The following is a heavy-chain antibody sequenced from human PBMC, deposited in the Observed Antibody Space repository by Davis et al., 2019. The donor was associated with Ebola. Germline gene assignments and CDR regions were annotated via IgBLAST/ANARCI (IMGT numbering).Heavy chain of an antibody. Sequence: GESLKISCAASGFTFSSYSMNWVRQAPGKGLEWVSSISSSSSYIYYADSVKGRFTISRDNAKNSLYLQMNSLKASDTAMYYCARLGCTSHCYTHFDYWGQGTLVTVSS. CDR1: GFTFSSYS. J-gene: IGHJ4*02. V-gene: IGHV3-21*04. D-gene: IGHD2-2*01. CDR3: ARLGCTSHCYTHFDY. CDR2: ISSSSSYI.